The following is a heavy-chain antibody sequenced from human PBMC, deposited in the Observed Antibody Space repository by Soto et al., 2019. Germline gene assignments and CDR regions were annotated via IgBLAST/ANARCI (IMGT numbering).Heavy chain of an antibody. V-gene: IGHV3-9*01. Sequence: GGSLRLSCAASGFTFSSYAMHWVRQAPGKGLEWVSGISWNSGSIGYADSVKGRFTISRDNAKNSLYLQMNSLRAEDTALYYCAKDITGTTMRWFDPWGQGTLVTVSS. CDR3: AKDITGTTMRWFDP. J-gene: IGHJ5*02. CDR1: GFTFSSYA. D-gene: IGHD1-20*01. CDR2: ISWNSGSI.